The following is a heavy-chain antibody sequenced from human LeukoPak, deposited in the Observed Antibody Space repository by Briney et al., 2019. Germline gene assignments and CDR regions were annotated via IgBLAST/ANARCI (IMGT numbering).Heavy chain of an antibody. CDR2: IEYSGGYM. CDR1: GFTLSSYE. J-gene: IGHJ4*02. Sequence: GGSLRLSCIVSGFTLSSYEMSWIRQAPGKGLEWVASIEYSGGYMFYADSVKGRFIISRDNAKDSLYLQMNSLRVEDTAVYYCLRGDRRDYWGQGTLVTVSS. CDR3: LRGDRRDY. V-gene: IGHV3-21*06.